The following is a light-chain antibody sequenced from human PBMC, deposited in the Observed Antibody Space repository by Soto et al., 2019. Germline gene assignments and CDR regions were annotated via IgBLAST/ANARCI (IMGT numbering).Light chain of an antibody. V-gene: IGKV1-27*01. CDR1: QDIANY. J-gene: IGKJ1*01. Sequence: DIQMTQSPSSLSASVGDRVTITCRASQDIANYLAWYQQKPGRVPKLLIYAAITLQSGVPSRFSGSGSGTDFALTFSSLQPEDVATYYCQKYYNAPRTFGQGTKVE. CDR3: QKYYNAPRT. CDR2: AAI.